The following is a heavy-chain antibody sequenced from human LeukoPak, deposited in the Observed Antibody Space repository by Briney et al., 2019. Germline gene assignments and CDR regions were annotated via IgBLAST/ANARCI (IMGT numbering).Heavy chain of an antibody. D-gene: IGHD4-17*01. V-gene: IGHV3-73*01. CDR2: IRSKANNYAT. J-gene: IGHJ4*02. CDR1: GFTFSGSA. Sequence: GGSLKLSCAASGFTFSGSAMHWVRQASGKGLEWVGRIRSKANNYATAYAASVKGRFTISRDDSKNMAYLQMNSLKTEDTAVYYCWLPGENYGDSVDYWGQGTLVTVSS. CDR3: WLPGENYGDSVDY.